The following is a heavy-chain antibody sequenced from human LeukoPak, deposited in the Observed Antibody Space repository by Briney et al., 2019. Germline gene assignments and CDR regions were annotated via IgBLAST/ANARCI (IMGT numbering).Heavy chain of an antibody. Sequence: SETLSLTCTVSGGSISSHYWSWIRQPPGKGLEWIGYIYYSGSTNYNPSLKSRVTISVDTSKNQFSLKLSSVTAAYTSVYYCARLFGVVISSWFDPWGQGTLVTVSS. CDR1: GGSISSHY. J-gene: IGHJ5*02. CDR2: IYYSGST. CDR3: ARLFGVVISSWFDP. V-gene: IGHV4-59*11. D-gene: IGHD3-3*01.